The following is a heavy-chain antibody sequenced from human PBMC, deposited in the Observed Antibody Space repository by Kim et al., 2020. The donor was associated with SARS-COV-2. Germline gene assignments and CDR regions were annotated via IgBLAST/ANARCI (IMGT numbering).Heavy chain of an antibody. D-gene: IGHD3-9*01. CDR3: GRDPSATGFHFDP. V-gene: IGHV1-3*01. J-gene: IGHJ5*02. Sequence: YSRRCQGRVTVTRDTSENTAYMELSSLTSEDTAVYYCGRDPSATGFHFDPWGQGTLVSVSS.